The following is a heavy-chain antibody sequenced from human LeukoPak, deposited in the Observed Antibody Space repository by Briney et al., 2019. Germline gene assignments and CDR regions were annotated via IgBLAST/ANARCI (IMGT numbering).Heavy chain of an antibody. CDR1: GGTFSSYA. CDR2: IIPIFGTA. V-gene: IGHV1-69*13. CDR3: AREGEFLEWLSPTQRRSNWFDP. Sequence: SVKVSCKASGGTFSSYAISWVRQAPGQGLEWMGGIIPIFGTANYAQKFQGRVTITADESTSTAYMELSSLRSEDTAVYYCAREGEFLEWLSPTQRRSNWFDPWGQGTLVTVSS. D-gene: IGHD3-3*01. J-gene: IGHJ5*02.